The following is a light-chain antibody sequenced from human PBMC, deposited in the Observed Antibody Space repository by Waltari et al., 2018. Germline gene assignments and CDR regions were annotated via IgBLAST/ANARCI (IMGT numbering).Light chain of an antibody. CDR2: KAS. J-gene: IGKJ4*01. V-gene: IGKV1-39*01. CDR1: ENVNKY. Sequence: DIQMTQSPSSLSASVGDRVTVTCRASENVNKYLNWYQQKPGKAPKLLIYKASTLQSGVPSRFSGSGSGSDYTFTISSLQSEDVATYYCKHNYGFPLTFGGGTKVEIK. CDR3: KHNYGFPLT.